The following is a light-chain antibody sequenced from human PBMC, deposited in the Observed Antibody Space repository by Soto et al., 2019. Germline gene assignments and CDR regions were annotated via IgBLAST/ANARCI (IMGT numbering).Light chain of an antibody. CDR3: LQDYNYPYT. J-gene: IGKJ2*01. Sequence: IPMTQSPSSLSASVGDRVTITCRASQGIKNDVGWYQQKPGKAPKLLIYAASSLQSGVPPRFSGSGSGTDFTLTISSLQPEDFATYYCLQDYNYPYTFGQGTKLEIK. CDR1: QGIKND. CDR2: AAS. V-gene: IGKV1-6*01.